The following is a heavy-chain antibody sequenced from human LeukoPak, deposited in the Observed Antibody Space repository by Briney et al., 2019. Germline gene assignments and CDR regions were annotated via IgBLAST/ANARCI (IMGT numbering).Heavy chain of an antibody. CDR3: AREALGYCSSTSCSNYFDY. CDR2: IIPIFGTA. CDR1: GGTFSSYA. D-gene: IGHD2-2*01. J-gene: IGHJ4*02. V-gene: IGHV1-69*06. Sequence: ASVKVSCKASGGTFSSYAIGWVRQAPGQGLEWMGGIIPIFGTANYAQKFQGRVTITADKSTSTAYMELSSLRSEDTAVYYCAREALGYCSSTSCSNYFDYWGQGTLVTVSS.